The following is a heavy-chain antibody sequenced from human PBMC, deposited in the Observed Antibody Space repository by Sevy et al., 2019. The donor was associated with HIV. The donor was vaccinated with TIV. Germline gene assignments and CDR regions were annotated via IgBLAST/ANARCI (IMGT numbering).Heavy chain of an antibody. J-gene: IGHJ4*01. D-gene: IGHD2-15*01. CDR3: ASSNGGNPYFDY. CDR1: GGSISSGDYY. Sequence: SETLSLTCTVSGGSISSGDYYWSWIRQPPGKGLEWIGYIYYSGSTYYNPSLKSRVTISVDTSKNQFSLKLSSVTAADTAVYYCASSNGGNPYFDYWGHGTLVTVSS. V-gene: IGHV4-30-4*01. CDR2: IYYSGST.